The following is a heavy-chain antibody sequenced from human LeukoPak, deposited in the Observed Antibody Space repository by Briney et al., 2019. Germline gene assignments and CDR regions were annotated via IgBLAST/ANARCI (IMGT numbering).Heavy chain of an antibody. V-gene: IGHV4-59*01. Sequence: SETLSLTCTVSGGSINNYYWSWIRQPPGKGLEWIGYIYYSGSTNYNPSLKSRVTISLDTSKHQFSLKLSSVTAADTAVYFCARGLPAAIVDYWGQGTLVTVSS. CDR3: ARGLPAAIVDY. CDR1: GGSINNYY. CDR2: IYYSGST. D-gene: IGHD2-2*01. J-gene: IGHJ4*02.